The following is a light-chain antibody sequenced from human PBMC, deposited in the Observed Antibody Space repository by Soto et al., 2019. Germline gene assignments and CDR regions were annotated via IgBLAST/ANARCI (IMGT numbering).Light chain of an antibody. V-gene: IGKV1-39*01. CDR2: DAP. CDR3: QQSYSTPRP. CDR1: QSISSY. J-gene: IGKJ2*01. Sequence: DIQMTQSPASLSASVGDRVTITCRASQSISSYLNWYQQKPGKAPKLLIYDAPSLQSGVPSRFSGSGFGTDFTLTVSSLQPADFATYYCQQSYSTPRPFGQGSKLVIK.